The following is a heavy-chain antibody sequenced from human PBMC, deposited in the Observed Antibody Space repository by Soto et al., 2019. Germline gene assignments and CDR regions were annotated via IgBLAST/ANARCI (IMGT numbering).Heavy chain of an antibody. D-gene: IGHD2-2*02. CDR2: ISAYNGNA. Sequence: SVKVSCKASGYTFTNYGIGWVRQAPGQGLEWMGWISAYNGNANYAQKLQGRVTMATDTSSSTAYMEMRSLISDDTDVYYCGREIPPGYCSSTSRYTKAFDIWG. CDR3: GREIPPGYCSSTSRYTKAFDI. V-gene: IGHV1-18*01. J-gene: IGHJ3*02. CDR1: GYTFTNYG.